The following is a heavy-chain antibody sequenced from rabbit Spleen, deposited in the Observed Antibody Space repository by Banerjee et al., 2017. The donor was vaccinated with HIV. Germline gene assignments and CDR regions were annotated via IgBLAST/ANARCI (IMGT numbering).Heavy chain of an antibody. V-gene: IGHV1S45*01. Sequence: QEQLTETGGGLVQPGGSLTLSCKAARIDFTNYYISWVRQAPGKGLEWIGIIYAAKGSTNSATWAKGRFTISKSSSTTVTLQMTGLTAADTATYFCARDAGTSFSTYGMDLWGPGTLVT. D-gene: IGHD8-1*01. J-gene: IGHJ6*01. CDR3: ARDAGTSFSTYGMDL. CDR2: IYAAKGST. CDR1: RIDFTNYY.